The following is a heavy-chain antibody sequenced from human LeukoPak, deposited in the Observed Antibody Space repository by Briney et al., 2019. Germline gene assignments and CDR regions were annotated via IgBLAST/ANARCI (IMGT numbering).Heavy chain of an antibody. D-gene: IGHD2-15*01. CDR2: ISWNSGSI. CDR3: ARETLRWQGDP. Sequence: GGSLRLSCAASGFTFDDYAMHWVRQAPGKGLEWVSGISWNSGSIGYADSVRGRFTISRDNAKNTLYLQMDSLRAEDTAVYYCARETLRWQGDPWGQGTLVTVSS. J-gene: IGHJ5*02. CDR1: GFTFDDYA. V-gene: IGHV3-9*01.